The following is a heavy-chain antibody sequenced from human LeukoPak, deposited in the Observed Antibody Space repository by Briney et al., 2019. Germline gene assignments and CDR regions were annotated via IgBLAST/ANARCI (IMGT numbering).Heavy chain of an antibody. CDR1: GGSFSGYY. CDR2: TNHSGNT. D-gene: IGHD2-2*01. CDR3: ARWRYCNSASCYVGMDV. Sequence: PSETLSLTCAVYGGSFSGYYWTWIRQPPGKELEWIGETNHSGNTNYNPSLKSRVTISVETSKNQFSLKLSSVTAADTAVYYCARWRYCNSASCYVGMDVWGKGITVIVSS. V-gene: IGHV4-34*01. J-gene: IGHJ6*04.